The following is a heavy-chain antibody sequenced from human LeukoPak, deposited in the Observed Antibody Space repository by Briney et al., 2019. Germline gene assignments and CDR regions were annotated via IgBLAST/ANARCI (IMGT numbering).Heavy chain of an antibody. J-gene: IGHJ4*02. V-gene: IGHV3-20*04. Sequence: GGSLRLSCATSGFTFSTFWMHWVRQAPGKGLEWVSGINWNGGSTGYADSVKGRFTISRDNAKNSLYLQMNSLRAEDTALYYCARDFKATVTTPVDYWGQGTLVTVSS. CDR3: ARDFKATVTTPVDY. D-gene: IGHD4-17*01. CDR2: INWNGGST. CDR1: GFTFSTFW.